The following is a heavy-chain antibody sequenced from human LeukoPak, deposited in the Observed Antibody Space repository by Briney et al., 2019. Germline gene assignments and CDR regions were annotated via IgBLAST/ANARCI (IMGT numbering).Heavy chain of an antibody. Sequence: PGGSLRLSCAASGFTFSFYAMNWVRQAPGKGLEWVSYISSSSSTIYYADSVKGRFTISRDNAKNSLYLQMNSLRAEDTAVYYCARDSPAESYGSGSYIGLDYWGQGTLVTVSS. CDR3: ARDSPAESYGSGSYIGLDY. J-gene: IGHJ4*02. D-gene: IGHD3-10*01. CDR2: ISSSSSTI. CDR1: GFTFSFYA. V-gene: IGHV3-48*01.